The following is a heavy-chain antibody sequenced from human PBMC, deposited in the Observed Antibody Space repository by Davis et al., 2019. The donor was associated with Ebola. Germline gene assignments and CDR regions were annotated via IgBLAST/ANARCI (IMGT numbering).Heavy chain of an antibody. CDR1: GDTFISDY. J-gene: IGHJ4*02. D-gene: IGHD4-17*01. CDR3: ATSSQTVPPDY. Sequence: AAPVKVSCKAFGDTFISDYMNWVRQAPGQGLEWMGIINPSGGTTSYAQKFQGRVTMTRDTSTSTVYMELSSLKSEDTAVYYCATSSQTVPPDYWGQGTLVTVSS. V-gene: IGHV1-46*01. CDR2: INPSGGTT.